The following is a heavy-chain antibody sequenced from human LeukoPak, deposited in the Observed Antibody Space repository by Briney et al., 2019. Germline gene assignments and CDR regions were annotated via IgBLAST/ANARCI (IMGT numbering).Heavy chain of an antibody. Sequence: GGSLRLACAVSGFTLSNHAVSWVRQAPGKGLEWVSVITGSGGNTYYADSVKGRFTISKDNSKNTVYLQMSSLRVDDTAVYYCAKAASSSWPSYYYGMDVWGQGTTVTVS. V-gene: IGHV3-23*01. J-gene: IGHJ6*02. CDR1: GFTLSNHA. D-gene: IGHD6-13*01. CDR3: AKAASSSWPSYYYGMDV. CDR2: ITGSGGNT.